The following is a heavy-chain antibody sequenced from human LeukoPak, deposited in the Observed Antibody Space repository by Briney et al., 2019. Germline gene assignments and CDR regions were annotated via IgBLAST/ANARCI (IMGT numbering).Heavy chain of an antibody. V-gene: IGHV3-20*04. Sequence: GGSLRLSCAASGFTFNNHAMSWVRQAPGKGLEWVSGINGNGASTYYSDSVKGRFTISRDNAKNSLYLQMNSLRAEDMALYYCAKDIGSSFLYFDYWGQGTLVTVSS. J-gene: IGHJ4*02. CDR2: INGNGAST. CDR1: GFTFNNHA. D-gene: IGHD1-26*01. CDR3: AKDIGSSFLYFDY.